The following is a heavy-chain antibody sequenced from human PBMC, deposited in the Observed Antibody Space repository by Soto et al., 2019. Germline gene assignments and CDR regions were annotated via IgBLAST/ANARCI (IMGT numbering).Heavy chain of an antibody. CDR1: GFTFSSYA. Sequence: QVQLVESGGGVVQPGRSLRLSCAASGFTFSSYAMHWVRQAPGKGLEWVAVISYDGSNKYYADSVKGRFTIPRDNSKNTLYLQMNSLRAEDTAVYYCARGWGRDYVWGSYRYGAGDYWGQGTLVTVSS. CDR2: ISYDGSNK. V-gene: IGHV3-30-3*01. CDR3: ARGWGRDYVWGSYRYGAGDY. J-gene: IGHJ4*02. D-gene: IGHD3-16*02.